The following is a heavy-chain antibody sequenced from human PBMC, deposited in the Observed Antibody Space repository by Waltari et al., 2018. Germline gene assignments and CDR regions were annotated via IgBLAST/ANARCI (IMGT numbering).Heavy chain of an antibody. CDR2: IRYDGNTK. CDR3: AKKIGNYDYFDY. CDR1: GFSFSPYG. J-gene: IGHJ4*02. Sequence: QVQLVESGGGVVEPGGSLTLPCAAAGFSFSPYGMPLVRQAPGKGLEWVAYIRYDGNTKDCADAVKGRFTISRDNSKNTLYLQMNSLRGEDTAVYYCAKKIGNYDYFDYWGQGTLVTVSS. D-gene: IGHD1-7*01. V-gene: IGHV3-30*02.